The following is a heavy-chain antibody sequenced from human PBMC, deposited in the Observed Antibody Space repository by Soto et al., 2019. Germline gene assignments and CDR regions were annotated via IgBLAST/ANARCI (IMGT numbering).Heavy chain of an antibody. D-gene: IGHD6-19*01. CDR3: ARAMGTDGWSNHPFDI. CDR1: EFTFSRYW. CDR2: IKHEGSEK. V-gene: IGHV3-7*04. Sequence: GGSLRLSTGASEFTFSRYWMYWVRQAPRKGLEWVATIKHEGSEKYYVDSVKGRFIISRDNAKNSVFLQMNGLRVEDTAVYFCARAMGTDGWSNHPFDIWGQGTMVTVSS. J-gene: IGHJ3*02.